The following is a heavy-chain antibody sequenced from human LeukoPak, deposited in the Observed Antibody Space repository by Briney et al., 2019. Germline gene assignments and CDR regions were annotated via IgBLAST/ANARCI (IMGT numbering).Heavy chain of an antibody. CDR2: IYPGDSDT. CDR3: ARRPSYDFWSGYYGVDGLDV. V-gene: IGHV5-51*01. CDR1: GYNFTSYW. J-gene: IGHJ3*01. D-gene: IGHD3-3*01. Sequence: GESLKISCKGSGYNFTSYWIGWVRQMPGKGLEWLGIIYPGDSDTRYSPPFQGQVTISADKSISTAYLHWSSLRASDTAMYYCARRPSYDFWSGYYGVDGLDVWGQGTMVTVSS.